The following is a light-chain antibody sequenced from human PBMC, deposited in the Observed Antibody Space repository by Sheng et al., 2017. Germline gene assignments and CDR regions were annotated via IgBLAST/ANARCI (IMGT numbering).Light chain of an antibody. CDR2: GAS. CDR3: QQYGTSPFT. J-gene: IGKJ3*01. V-gene: IGKV3-20*01. CDR1: QSVSSN. Sequence: EIVMTQSPATLSVSPGERATLSCRASQSVSSNLAWYQQKPGQAPRLLIYGASTRATGIPDRFGGSGSGTDFALSISRLEPEDFAVYYCQQYGTSPFTFGPGTKVHIK.